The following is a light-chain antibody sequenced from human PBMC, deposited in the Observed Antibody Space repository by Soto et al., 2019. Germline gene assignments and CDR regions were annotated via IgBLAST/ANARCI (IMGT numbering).Light chain of an antibody. Sequence: EIVLTQSPGTLSLPPGERATLSCRASQSVSSSYLAWYQQKPGQAPRRLIYDASNRATGIPARFSGSGSGTDFTLTISSLEPEDFAIYYCQQRYNWPPITFGQGTRLEI. CDR3: QQRYNWPPIT. CDR2: DAS. CDR1: QSVSSSY. J-gene: IGKJ5*01. V-gene: IGKV3D-20*02.